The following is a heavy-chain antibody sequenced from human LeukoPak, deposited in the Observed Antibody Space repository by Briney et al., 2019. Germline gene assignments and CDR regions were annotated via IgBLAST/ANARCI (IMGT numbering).Heavy chain of an antibody. CDR2: IYHSGST. V-gene: IGHV4-4*02. J-gene: IGHJ6*03. D-gene: IGHD5-18*01. Sequence: SETLSLTCAVSGGSISSSNWWSWVRQPPGKGLEWIGEIYHSGSTNYNPSLKSRVTISVDKSKNQFSLKLSSVTAADTAVYYCARTTEGGYTYGYFYYYYMDVWGKGTTVTISS. CDR1: GGSISSSNW. CDR3: ARTTEGGYTYGYFYYYYMDV.